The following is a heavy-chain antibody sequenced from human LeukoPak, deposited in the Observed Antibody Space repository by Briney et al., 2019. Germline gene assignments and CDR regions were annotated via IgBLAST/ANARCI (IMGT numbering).Heavy chain of an antibody. J-gene: IGHJ4*02. D-gene: IGHD6-13*01. CDR1: GLTFSSYA. V-gene: IGHV3-23*01. Sequence: GGSLRLSCEASGLTFSSYAMSWVRQAPGKGLEWVSAISGSGGSTYYADSVKGRFTISRDNSKNTLYLQMNSLRAEDTAVYYCAKQTGIAAAGTGVDYWGQGTLVTVSS. CDR2: ISGSGGST. CDR3: AKQTGIAAAGTGVDY.